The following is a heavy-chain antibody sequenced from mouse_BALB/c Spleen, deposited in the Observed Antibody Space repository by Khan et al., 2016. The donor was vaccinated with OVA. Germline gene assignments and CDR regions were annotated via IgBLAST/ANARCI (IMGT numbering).Heavy chain of an antibody. V-gene: IGHV9-3-1*01. Sequence: QVQLQQSGPELMKPGESVKISCKASGYTFTNYGMNWVKQAPGKGLKWMGWIYTYTGDPTYTDDFKGRFALSLDSSASTAYLQINNLTIEDAATYYCSRGRRSSIDYWGQGTTVTVSS. CDR2: IYTYTGDP. CDR3: SRGRRSSIDY. J-gene: IGHJ4*01. CDR1: GYTFTNYG. D-gene: IGHD6-1*01.